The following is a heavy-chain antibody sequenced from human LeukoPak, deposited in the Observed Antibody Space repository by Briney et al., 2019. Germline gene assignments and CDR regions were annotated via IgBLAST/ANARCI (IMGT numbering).Heavy chain of an antibody. V-gene: IGHV4-34*01. D-gene: IGHD3-22*01. CDR1: GGSFSGYY. CDR3: ARHSSGYYYGFDY. Sequence: SETLSLTCAVYGGSFSGYYWSWIRQPPGKGLEWIGSIYYSGSTYYNPSFKSRVTISVDTSKNQFSLKLSSVTAADTAVYYCARHSSGYYYGFDYWGQGTLVTVSS. J-gene: IGHJ4*02. CDR2: IYYSGST.